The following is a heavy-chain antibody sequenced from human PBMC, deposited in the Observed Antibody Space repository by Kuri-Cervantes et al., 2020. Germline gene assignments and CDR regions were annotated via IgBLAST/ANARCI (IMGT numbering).Heavy chain of an antibody. CDR1: GFTFSSYT. Sequence: GGSLRLSCAASGFTFSSYTISWVRQAPGQGLEWMGGIIPIFGTANYAQKFQGRVTITADKSTSTAYMELSSLRSEDTAVYYCARPRVVARPSDAFDIWGQGTMVTVSS. D-gene: IGHD3-22*01. V-gene: IGHV1-69*06. CDR2: IIPIFGTA. CDR3: ARPRVVARPSDAFDI. J-gene: IGHJ3*02.